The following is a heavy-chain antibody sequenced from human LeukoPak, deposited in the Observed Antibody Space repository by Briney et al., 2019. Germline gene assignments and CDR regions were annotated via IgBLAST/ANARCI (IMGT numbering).Heavy chain of an antibody. Sequence: PGGSLRLSCAASGFTFSNYGIHWVRQAPGKGLEWVAVISYDGSHKYYADSVKGRFTISRDNSKNTLYLQMNSLRAEDTAVYYCAKDVQQGSSPTDYWGQGTLVTVSS. CDR3: AKDVQQGSSPTDY. D-gene: IGHD1-26*01. V-gene: IGHV3-30*18. CDR1: GFTFSNYG. CDR2: ISYDGSHK. J-gene: IGHJ4*02.